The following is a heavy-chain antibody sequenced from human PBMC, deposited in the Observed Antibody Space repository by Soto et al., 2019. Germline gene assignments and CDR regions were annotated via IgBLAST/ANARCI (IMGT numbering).Heavy chain of an antibody. D-gene: IGHD2-15*01. J-gene: IGHJ4*02. V-gene: IGHV1-2*02. CDR1: GYTFTGYY. Sequence: ASVKVSCKSSGYTFTGYYMQWVRQAPGQGLELMGWINPNSGGTNYAQKFQGRVTMTRDTSISTAYMELSRLRSDDTAVYYCVRIEGHGGIPGCWGQGTLVTVSS. CDR2: INPNSGGT. CDR3: VRIEGHGGIPGC.